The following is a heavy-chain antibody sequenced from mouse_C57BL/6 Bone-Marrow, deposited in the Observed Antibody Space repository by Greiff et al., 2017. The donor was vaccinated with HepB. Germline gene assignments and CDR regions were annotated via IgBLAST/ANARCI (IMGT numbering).Heavy chain of an antibody. D-gene: IGHD1-1*01. J-gene: IGHJ1*03. CDR3: ARSYYYGSSPWWYFDV. CDR2: IWSGGST. CDR1: GFSLTSYG. V-gene: IGHV2-2*01. Sequence: QVQLQQSGPGLVQPSQSLSITCTVSGFSLTSYGIHWVRQSPGKGLEWLGVIWSGGSTDYNAAFISRLSISKDNSKSQVFFKMNSLQADDTAIYYCARSYYYGSSPWWYFDVWGTGTTVTVSS.